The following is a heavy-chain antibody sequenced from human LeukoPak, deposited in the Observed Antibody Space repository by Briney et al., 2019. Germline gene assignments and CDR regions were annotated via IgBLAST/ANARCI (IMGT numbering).Heavy chain of an antibody. Sequence: GGSLRLSCAASGFTFSSYGMHWVRQAPGKGLEWVAFIRYDGSNKYYADSVKGPFTISRDNSKNTLYLQMNSLRAEDTAVYYCAILLSGYQLYAFDIWGQGTMVTVSS. J-gene: IGHJ3*02. CDR1: GFTFSSYG. D-gene: IGHD5-12*01. CDR3: AILLSGYQLYAFDI. V-gene: IGHV3-30*02. CDR2: IRYDGSNK.